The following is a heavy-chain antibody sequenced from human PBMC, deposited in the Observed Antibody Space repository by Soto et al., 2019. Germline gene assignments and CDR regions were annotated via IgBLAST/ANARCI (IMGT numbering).Heavy chain of an antibody. CDR1: GYTFTSYD. Sequence: ASVKVSCKASGYTFTSYDINWVRQATGQGLEWMGWMNPNSGNTGYAQKFQGRVTMTRNTSISTAYMELSSLRPEDTAVYYCARGPYYYYYMDVWGKGTTVTVSS. CDR2: MNPNSGNT. CDR3: ARGPYYYYYMDV. J-gene: IGHJ6*03. V-gene: IGHV1-8*01.